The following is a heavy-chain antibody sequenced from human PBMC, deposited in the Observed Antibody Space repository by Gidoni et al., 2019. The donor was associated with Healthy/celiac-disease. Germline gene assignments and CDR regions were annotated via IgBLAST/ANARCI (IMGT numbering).Heavy chain of an antibody. D-gene: IGHD2-2*01. CDR3: ARGARIVVVPAAHPNWFDP. V-gene: IGHV4-34*01. J-gene: IGHJ5*02. CDR2: INHSGST. Sequence: QVQLQQWGAGLLKPSETLSLTCAVSGGSFSGYYWSWIRQPPGKGLEWIGEINHSGSTNYNPSLKSRVTISVDTSKNQFSLKLSSVTAADTAVYYCARGARIVVVPAAHPNWFDPWGQGTLVTVSS. CDR1: GGSFSGYY.